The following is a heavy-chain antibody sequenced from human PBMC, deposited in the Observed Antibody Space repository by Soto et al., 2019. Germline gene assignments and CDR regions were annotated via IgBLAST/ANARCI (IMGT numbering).Heavy chain of an antibody. CDR1: GGSISSYY. Sequence: QVQLQESGPGLVKPSETLSLTCTVSGGSISSYYWSWIRQPPGKGLEWIGYIYYSGSTNYNPSLKSRVTISVDTSKNQFSLKLSSVNAADTAVYYCATEYGGYVRYYCYMDVWGKGTTVTVSS. D-gene: IGHD1-26*01. CDR3: ATEYGGYVRYYCYMDV. V-gene: IGHV4-59*01. J-gene: IGHJ6*03. CDR2: IYYSGST.